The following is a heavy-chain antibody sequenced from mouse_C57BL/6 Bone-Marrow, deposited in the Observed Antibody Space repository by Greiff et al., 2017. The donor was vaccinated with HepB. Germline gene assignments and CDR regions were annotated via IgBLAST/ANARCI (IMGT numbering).Heavy chain of an antibody. V-gene: IGHV1-81*01. CDR3: ARLVLRYLYAMAY. Sequence: VQLQQSGAELARPGASVKLSCKASGYTFTSYGISWVKQRTGQGLEWIGEIYPRSGNTYYNEKFKGKATLTADKSSSTAYMELRSLTSEDTAVYFCARLVLRYLYAMAYWGQGTAVTVSS. CDR2: IYPRSGNT. D-gene: IGHD1-1*01. J-gene: IGHJ4*01. CDR1: GYTFTSYG.